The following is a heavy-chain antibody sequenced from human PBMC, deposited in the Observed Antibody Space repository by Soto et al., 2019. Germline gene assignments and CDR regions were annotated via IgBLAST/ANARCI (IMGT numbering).Heavy chain of an antibody. D-gene: IGHD3-9*01. CDR3: ARGALIRPPYYDILTGWGWFDP. CDR2: IYYSGST. Sequence: SETLSLTCTVSGGSISSGCYYWSWIRQHPGKGLEWIGYIYYSGSTYYNPSLKSRVTISVDTSKNQFSLKLSSVTAADTAVYYCARGALIRPPYYDILTGWGWFDPWGQGTLVTVSS. V-gene: IGHV4-31*03. CDR1: GGSISSGCYY. J-gene: IGHJ5*02.